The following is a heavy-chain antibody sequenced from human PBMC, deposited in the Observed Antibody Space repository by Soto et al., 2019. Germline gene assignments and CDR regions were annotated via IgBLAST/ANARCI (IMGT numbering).Heavy chain of an antibody. J-gene: IGHJ5*02. CDR2: INHSGST. V-gene: IGHV4-34*01. CDR3: AREFRGSHVNWFDP. Sequence: SETLSLTCAVYGGSFSGYYWSWIRQPPGKGLEWIGEINHSGSTNYNPSLKSRVTISVDTSKNQFSLKLSSVTAADTAVYYCAREFRGSHVNWFDPWGQGTLVTVS. D-gene: IGHD1-26*01. CDR1: GGSFSGYY.